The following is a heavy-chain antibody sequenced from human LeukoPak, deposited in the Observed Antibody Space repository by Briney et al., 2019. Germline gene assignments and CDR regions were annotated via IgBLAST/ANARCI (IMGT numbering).Heavy chain of an antibody. J-gene: IGHJ4*02. Sequence: PRGSLRLSCAASGFTFSSYWMNWVRQAPGKGLEWVANIKQDGSEKYYVDSVRGRFTISRDNAKNSLYLQMNSLRAEDTAVYYCARYSSGSLHFDYWGQGTLVTVSS. D-gene: IGHD3-22*01. CDR2: IKQDGSEK. CDR3: ARYSSGSLHFDY. V-gene: IGHV3-7*01. CDR1: GFTFSSYW.